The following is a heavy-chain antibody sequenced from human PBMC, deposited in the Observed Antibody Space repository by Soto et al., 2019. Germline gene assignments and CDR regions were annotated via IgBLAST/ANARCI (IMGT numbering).Heavy chain of an antibody. CDR2: ISGGGDTT. CDR3: AKGRGGSGSLTPRVDF. V-gene: IGHV3-23*01. D-gene: IGHD3-10*01. CDR1: GFTFNNYA. J-gene: IGHJ4*02. Sequence: ERQLLESGGGLVQPGGSLRLSCAASGFTFNNYAMTWVRQAPGKGLEWVSAISGGGDTTSYADSVKGRFTVSRDGSKNTLYLQMSSLRAEDTALYYCAKGRGGSGSLTPRVDFWGQGTLVTVSS.